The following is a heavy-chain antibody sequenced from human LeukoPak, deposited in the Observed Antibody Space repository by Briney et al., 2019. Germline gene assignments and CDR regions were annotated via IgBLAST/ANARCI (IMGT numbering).Heavy chain of an antibody. CDR1: GFTFSSYW. CDR3: ARAPYCIGGSCRFDY. CDR2: IKQDGSEK. V-gene: IGHV3-7*03. D-gene: IGHD2-15*01. Sequence: PRGSLRLSCVASGFTFSSYWMSWVRQAPAQGLEWVANIKQDGSEKYYVDSVKGRFTISRDNAKNSLYLQMNSLRAEDTAVYYCARAPYCIGGSCRFDYWGQGTLVTVSS. J-gene: IGHJ4*02.